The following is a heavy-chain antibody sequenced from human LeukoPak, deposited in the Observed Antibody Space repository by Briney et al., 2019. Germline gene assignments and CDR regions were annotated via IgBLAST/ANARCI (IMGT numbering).Heavy chain of an antibody. J-gene: IGHJ6*02. Sequence: GGSLRLFCAASVFTFDHYAMHWVREAPGEGLEWGSGISWNSGSIGYADSVEGRFTISRDNAENSLYLQMNSQRAEDTALYYCAKRGYCSSTSCYYYYGMDVWGPGTTVTVSS. CDR1: VFTFDHYA. V-gene: IGHV3-9*01. D-gene: IGHD2-2*01. CDR3: AKRGYCSSTSCYYYYGMDV. CDR2: ISWNSGSI.